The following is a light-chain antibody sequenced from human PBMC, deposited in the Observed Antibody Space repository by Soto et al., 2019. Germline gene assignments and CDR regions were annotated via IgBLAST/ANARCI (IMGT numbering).Light chain of an antibody. Sequence: EIVLTQSPGTLSLAPGERATLSCRASQSVSNNYLGWYQQKPGQAPRLLIHGASSRATGIPDRFSGSGSGTDFTLTITRLEPEDFAVYYCQQYDRLPRTFGQGTKWISN. J-gene: IGKJ1*01. CDR3: QQYDRLPRT. CDR2: GAS. CDR1: QSVSNNY. V-gene: IGKV3-20*01.